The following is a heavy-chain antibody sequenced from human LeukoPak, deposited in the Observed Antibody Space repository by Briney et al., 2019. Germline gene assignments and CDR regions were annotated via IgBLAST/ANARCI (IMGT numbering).Heavy chain of an antibody. V-gene: IGHV3-13*01. CDR2: IGTAGDT. D-gene: IGHD1-26*01. J-gene: IGHJ6*02. Sequence: GGSLRLSCAASGFTFSSYDTHWVRQAPGKGLEWVSAIGTAGDTYYPGSVKGRFTISRENAKNSLYLQMNSLRAGDTAVYYCARGGAGTLSYYYYGMDVWGQGTTVTVSS. CDR1: GFTFSSYD. CDR3: ARGGAGTLSYYYYGMDV.